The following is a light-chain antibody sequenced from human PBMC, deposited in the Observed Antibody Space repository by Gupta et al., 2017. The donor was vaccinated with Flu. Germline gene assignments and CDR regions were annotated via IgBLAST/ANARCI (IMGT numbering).Light chain of an antibody. J-gene: IGKJ3*01. CDR3: QQYGSSPRT. CDR1: QSVSSSY. V-gene: IGKV3-20*01. Sequence: EIVLTQSPGTLSLSPGERATLSCRASQSVSSSYLAWYQQKPGQAPRLLIYGASSRATGIPDRFSGSGSGTDFTLTINRLEPEDFAVYFCQQYGSSPRTFGPGTKLDIK. CDR2: GAS.